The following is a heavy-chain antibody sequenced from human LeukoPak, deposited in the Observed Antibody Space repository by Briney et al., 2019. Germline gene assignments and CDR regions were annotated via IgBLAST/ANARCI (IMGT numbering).Heavy chain of an antibody. Sequence: GGSLRLSCAASGFTFSSYAMSWLRQAPGKGLEWVSAISGSGGSTDYAASVKGRFTISRDNSKNTLYLQMNSLRVEDTAVYYCAKLESRGYGDFGDFDYWGQGTLVTVSS. D-gene: IGHD4-17*01. V-gene: IGHV3-23*01. CDR2: ISGSGGST. J-gene: IGHJ4*02. CDR3: AKLESRGYGDFGDFDY. CDR1: GFTFSSYA.